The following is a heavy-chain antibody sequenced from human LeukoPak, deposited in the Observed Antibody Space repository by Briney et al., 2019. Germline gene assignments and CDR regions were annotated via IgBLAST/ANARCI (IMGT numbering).Heavy chain of an antibody. J-gene: IGHJ2*01. Sequence: GGSLGLSCAASGFTFSSYSMNWVRQAPGKGLEWVSSISRSSDYTYYADSVKGRFTISRDNAKNSLYLRMNSLRAEDTAVYYCAVAGLSYWYFDLWGRGTLVTVSS. V-gene: IGHV3-21*01. CDR2: ISRSSDYT. D-gene: IGHD6-19*01. CDR3: AVAGLSYWYFDL. CDR1: GFTFSSYS.